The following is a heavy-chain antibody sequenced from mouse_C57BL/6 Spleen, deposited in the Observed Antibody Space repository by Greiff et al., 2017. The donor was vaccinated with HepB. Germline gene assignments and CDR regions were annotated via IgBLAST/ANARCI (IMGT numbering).Heavy chain of an antibody. D-gene: IGHD6-2*01. CDR3: ARSGGSLTRYAMDY. CDR1: GYAFSSYW. J-gene: IGHJ4*01. V-gene: IGHV1-82*01. CDR2: IYPGDGDT. Sequence: QVQLQQSGAELVKPGASVKISCKASGYAFSSYWMNWVKQRPGKGLEWIGRIYPGDGDTNYNGKFKGKATLTADKSSSTAYMQLSSLKSEDSAVYFCARSGGSLTRYAMDYWGQGTSVTVSS.